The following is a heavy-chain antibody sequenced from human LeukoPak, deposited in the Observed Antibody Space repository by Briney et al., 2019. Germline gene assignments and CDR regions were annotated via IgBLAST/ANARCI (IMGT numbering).Heavy chain of an antibody. CDR2: IYTSGST. D-gene: IGHD5-18*01. J-gene: IGHJ4*02. CDR1: GGSISSGGYY. V-gene: IGHV4-61*02. CDR3: ARDRGVGYSYGGAPFDY. Sequence: SETLSPTCTVSGGSISSGGYYWSWIRQPPGKGLEWIGRIYTSGSTNYNPSLKSRVTMSVDTSKNQFSLKLSSVTAADTAVYYCARDRGVGYSYGGAPFDYWGQGTLVTVSS.